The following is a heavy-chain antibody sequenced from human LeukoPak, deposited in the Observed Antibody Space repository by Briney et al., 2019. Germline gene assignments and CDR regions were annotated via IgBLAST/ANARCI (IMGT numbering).Heavy chain of an antibody. CDR3: ARGPIGGLRKGFDI. Sequence: ASVKVSCKASGYTFTGHYMHWVRQAPGQGLDWMGWINPNSGGTNYAQNFQGRVTMTTDTAVTTAYMDLDGLISDDAAVYFCARGPIGGLRKGFDIWGQGTLVTVSS. J-gene: IGHJ4*02. V-gene: IGHV1-2*02. CDR2: INPNSGGT. CDR1: GYTFTGHY. D-gene: IGHD1-26*01.